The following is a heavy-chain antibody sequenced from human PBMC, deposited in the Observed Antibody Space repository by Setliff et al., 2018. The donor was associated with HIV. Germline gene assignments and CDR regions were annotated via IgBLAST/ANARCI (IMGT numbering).Heavy chain of an antibody. V-gene: IGHV4-4*07. CDR2: MHTSGNT. D-gene: IGHD5-18*01. CDR3: ARDQKGYSYGYFDS. J-gene: IGHJ4*02. CDR1: GDSISGYY. Sequence: SETLSLTCTSSGDSISGYYWSRIRQPAGKGLEWIGRMHTSGNTNYNPSLKSRVTMSVDTSKNQFSLRLSSVTAADTAVYYCARDQKGYSYGYFDSWGQGTLVTVSS.